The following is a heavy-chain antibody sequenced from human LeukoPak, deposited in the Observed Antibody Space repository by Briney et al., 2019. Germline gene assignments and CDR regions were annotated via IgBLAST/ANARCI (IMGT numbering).Heavy chain of an antibody. Sequence: GGSLRLSCAASGFTFSSYSMTWVRQAPGKGLEWVSSISSSSSYIYYADPVKGRFTISRDNAKNSLYLQMNSLRAEDTAVYYCARDRVVRGVIYGKDVWGQGTTVTVSS. J-gene: IGHJ6*02. D-gene: IGHD3-10*01. CDR1: GFTFSSYS. CDR3: ARDRVVRGVIYGKDV. CDR2: ISSSSSYI. V-gene: IGHV3-21*01.